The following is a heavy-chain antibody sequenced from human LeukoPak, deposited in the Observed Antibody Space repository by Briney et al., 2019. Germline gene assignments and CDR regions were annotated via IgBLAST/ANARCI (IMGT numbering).Heavy chain of an antibody. V-gene: IGHV3-23*01. J-gene: IGHJ4*02. D-gene: IGHD2-15*01. CDR3: ARDGGRREDY. CDR2: ISGSGGST. Sequence: GGTLRLSCAASGFTFSTYGMTWVRQAPGKGLEWVSLISGSGGSTFYADSVKGRFTMSKDNSKNTLYLQMNSLRAEDTAVYYCARDGGRREDYWGQGALVTVSS. CDR1: GFTFSTYG.